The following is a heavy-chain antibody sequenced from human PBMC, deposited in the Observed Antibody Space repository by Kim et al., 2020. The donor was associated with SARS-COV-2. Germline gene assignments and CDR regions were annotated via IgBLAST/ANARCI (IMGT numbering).Heavy chain of an antibody. J-gene: IGHJ4*02. V-gene: IGHV4-4*02. CDR3: ARDLVLWFGELLRGGFDY. Sequence: KGRVTISVDKSKNQFSLKLSSVTAGDTAVYYCARDLVLWFGELLRGGFDYWGQGTLVTVSS. D-gene: IGHD3-10*01.